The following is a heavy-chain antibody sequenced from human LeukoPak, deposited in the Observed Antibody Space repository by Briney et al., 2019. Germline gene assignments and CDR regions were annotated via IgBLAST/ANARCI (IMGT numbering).Heavy chain of an antibody. CDR2: INHSGST. V-gene: IGHV4-34*01. D-gene: IGHD2-15*01. CDR1: GGSFSGYY. Sequence: SETLSLTCAVYGGSFSGYYWSWIRQPPGKGLEWIGEINHSGSTNYNPSLKSRVTISVETSKNQFSLKLSSVTAADTAVYYCARGRTRYCSGGSCYLWFDPWGQGTLVTVSS. CDR3: ARGRTRYCSGGSCYLWFDP. J-gene: IGHJ5*02.